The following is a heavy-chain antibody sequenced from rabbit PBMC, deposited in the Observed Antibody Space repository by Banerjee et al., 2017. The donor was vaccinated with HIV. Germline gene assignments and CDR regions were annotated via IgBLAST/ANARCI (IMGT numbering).Heavy chain of an antibody. CDR3: ARRGSDWADDL. V-gene: IGHV1S45*01. Sequence: QEHLKETGGGLVQPGGSLTLSCKAAGFSLSSHAMNWVRQAPGKGLEWIGIIYVGSGGTDYAIWVNGRFTISKTSSTTVTLQMTSLTAADTATYFCARRGSDWADDLWGQGTLVTVS. CDR2: IYVGSGGT. J-gene: IGHJ3*01. D-gene: IGHD4-1*01. CDR1: GFSLSSHA.